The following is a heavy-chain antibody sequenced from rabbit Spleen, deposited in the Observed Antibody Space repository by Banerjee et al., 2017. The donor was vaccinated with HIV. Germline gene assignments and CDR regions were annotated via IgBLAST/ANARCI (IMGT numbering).Heavy chain of an antibody. D-gene: IGHD1-1*01. Sequence: QEQLVESGGGLVQPTGSLTLTCKASGFSFGDRDVMCRVRQAPGKGLEWIACINTATGKAVYASWAKGRITFSKTSSTTVTLQMTSLTAADTATYFCARNYVNAFDPWGQGTLVTVS. J-gene: IGHJ2*01. CDR3: ARNYVNAFDP. CDR1: GFSFGDRDV. CDR2: INTATGKA. V-gene: IGHV1S45*01.